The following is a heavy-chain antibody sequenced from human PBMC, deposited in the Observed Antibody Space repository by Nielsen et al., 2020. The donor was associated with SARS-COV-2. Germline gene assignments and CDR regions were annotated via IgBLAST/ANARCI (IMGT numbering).Heavy chain of an antibody. J-gene: IGHJ4*02. Sequence: SETLSLTCTVSAGSISSGDYYWNWIRQPPGQGLEWIGNIYYSGSTSYNPSLKSRVTISRDTSRNQFSLILSSVTAADTAVYYCVRDRGSGNNYFDYWGQGTLVTVSS. V-gene: IGHV4-30-4*01. CDR3: VRDRGSGNNYFDY. D-gene: IGHD3-10*01. CDR2: IYYSGST. CDR1: AGSISSGDYY.